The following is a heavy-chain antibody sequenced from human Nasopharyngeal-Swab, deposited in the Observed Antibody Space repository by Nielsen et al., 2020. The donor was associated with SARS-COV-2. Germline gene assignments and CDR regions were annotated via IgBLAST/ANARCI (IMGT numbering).Heavy chain of an antibody. D-gene: IGHD5-24*01. V-gene: IGHV3-21*04. CDR1: GFTFRSYS. CDR2: ISSSSSYL. Sequence: GGSLRPTCEASGFTFRSYSMNWVRQAPGKGLEWVSSISSSSSYLYYADSVKGRFTLSRDNAKNSLYLQMNSLRAEDTAVYYCARDLWGWLPIGDAFDIWGQGTMVTVSS. CDR3: ARDLWGWLPIGDAFDI. J-gene: IGHJ3*02.